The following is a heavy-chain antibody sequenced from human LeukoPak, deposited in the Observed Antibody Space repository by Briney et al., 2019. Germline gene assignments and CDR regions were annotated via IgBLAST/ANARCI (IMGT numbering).Heavy chain of an antibody. Sequence: PSETLSLTCAVSGGSISSGGYSWSWIGQPPGKGLEWIGYIYHSGSTYYNPSLKSRVTISVDRSKNQFSLKLSSVTAADTAVYYCARVIWGGYSYGYFDYWGQGTLVTVSS. V-gene: IGHV4-30-2*01. D-gene: IGHD5-18*01. CDR1: GGSISSGGYS. CDR2: IYHSGST. CDR3: ARVIWGGYSYGYFDY. J-gene: IGHJ4*02.